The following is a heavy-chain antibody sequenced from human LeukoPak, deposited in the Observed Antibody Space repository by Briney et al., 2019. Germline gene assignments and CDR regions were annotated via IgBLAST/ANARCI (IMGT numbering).Heavy chain of an antibody. J-gene: IGHJ6*03. CDR2: INHSGST. V-gene: IGHV4-34*01. CDR1: GGSFSGYY. Sequence: SETLSLTCAVYGGSFSGYYWSWIRQPPGKGLEWIGEINHSGSTNYKPSLKSRVTISVDTSKNQFSLKLSSVTAADTAVYYCARNVVVIKYYYMDVWGKGTTVTVSS. D-gene: IGHD3-22*01. CDR3: ARNVVVIKYYYMDV.